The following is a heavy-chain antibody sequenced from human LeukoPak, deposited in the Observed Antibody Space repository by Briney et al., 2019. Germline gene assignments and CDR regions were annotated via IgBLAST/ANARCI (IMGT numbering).Heavy chain of an antibody. CDR1: GFTFSSYG. Sequence: GGSLRLSCAASGFTFSSYGIHWVRQAPGKGLEWVAVISYDGSNKYYADSVKGRFTISRDNSKNTLYLQMNSLRAEDTAVYYCAKAPYHYDSGYYGMDVWGQGTTVTVSS. CDR3: AKAPYHYDSGYYGMDV. V-gene: IGHV3-30*18. D-gene: IGHD3-22*01. CDR2: ISYDGSNK. J-gene: IGHJ6*02.